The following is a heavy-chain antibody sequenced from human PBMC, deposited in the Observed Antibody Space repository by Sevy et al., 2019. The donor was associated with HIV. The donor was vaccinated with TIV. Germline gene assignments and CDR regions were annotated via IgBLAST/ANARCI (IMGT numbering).Heavy chain of an antibody. D-gene: IGHD4-17*01. CDR2: ISSSGNTI. CDR3: TRDLPPSATTVAHFDY. J-gene: IGHJ4*02. CDR1: GFTFSSFE. V-gene: IGHV3-48*03. Sequence: GWSLRLSCAASGFTFSSFEMNWVRQAPGKGLEWVSYISSSGNTISYSDSVKGRFTISRDNAKNSLYLQMISLRVEDTAIYYCTRDLPPSATTVAHFDYWGQGTLVTVSS.